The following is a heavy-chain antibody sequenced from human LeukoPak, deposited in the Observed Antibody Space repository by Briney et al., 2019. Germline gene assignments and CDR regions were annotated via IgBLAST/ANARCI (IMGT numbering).Heavy chain of an antibody. CDR3: ARAGELRYMDV. Sequence: GGSLRLSCSASGFIFNEYYMTWIRQAPGKGLEWVSTIKGTGLTTYYADSVKGRFTISRDNAKNTVFLQMGSLRADDTAMYYCARAGELRYMDVWGKGTAVTVSS. V-gene: IGHV3-11*01. D-gene: IGHD3-16*01. J-gene: IGHJ6*03. CDR2: IKGTGLTT. CDR1: GFIFNEYY.